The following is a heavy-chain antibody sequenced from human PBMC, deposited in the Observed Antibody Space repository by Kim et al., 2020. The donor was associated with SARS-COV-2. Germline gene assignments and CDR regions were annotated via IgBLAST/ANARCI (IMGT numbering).Heavy chain of an antibody. Sequence: SPYYNPSLPRRVTISVDTYKINFSLKLSSVTAADTAVYYRARHAPHACDIWGQGTMVTVSS. V-gene: IGHV4-39*01. CDR3: ARHAPHACDI. J-gene: IGHJ3*02. CDR2: SP.